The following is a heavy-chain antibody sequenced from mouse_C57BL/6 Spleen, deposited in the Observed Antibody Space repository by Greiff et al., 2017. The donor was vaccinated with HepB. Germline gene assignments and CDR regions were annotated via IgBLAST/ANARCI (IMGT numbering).Heavy chain of an antibody. CDR1: EYEFPSHD. D-gene: IGHD1-1*01. J-gene: IGHJ1*03. CDR2: INSDGGST. V-gene: IGHV5-2*03. CDR3: ARRGYYYGSSPYWYFDV. Sequence: DVKLQESGGGLVQPGESLKLSCESNEYEFPSHDMSWVRKTPEKRLELVAAINSDGGSTYYPDTMERRFIISRDNTKKTLYLQMSSLRSEDTALYYCARRGYYYGSSPYWYFDVWGTGTTVTVSS.